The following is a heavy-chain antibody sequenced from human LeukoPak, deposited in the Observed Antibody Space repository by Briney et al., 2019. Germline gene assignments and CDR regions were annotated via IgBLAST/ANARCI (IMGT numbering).Heavy chain of an antibody. Sequence: RASETLSLTCAVSGGSISSGGYYWSWIRQPPGKGLEWIGYIYHSGSTYYNPSLKSRVTISVDRSKNQFSLKLSSVTAADTAVYYCARDRGSGPPSYFDYWGQGTLVTVSS. CDR3: ARDRGSGPPSYFDY. D-gene: IGHD1-26*01. V-gene: IGHV4-30-2*01. J-gene: IGHJ4*02. CDR1: GGSISSGGYY. CDR2: IYHSGST.